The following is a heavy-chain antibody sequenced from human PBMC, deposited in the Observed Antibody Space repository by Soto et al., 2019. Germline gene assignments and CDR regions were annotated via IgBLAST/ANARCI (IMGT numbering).Heavy chain of an antibody. V-gene: IGHV5-51*01. CDR1: GYSFTSYW. Sequence: GESLKISCKGSGYSFTSYWIGWVRQMPGKGLEWMGIIYPGDSDTRYSPSFQGQVTISADKSISTAYLQWSSLKASATAMYYCASYYCSSTSCYDWFDPWGQGTLVTVSS. CDR2: IYPGDSDT. D-gene: IGHD2-2*01. CDR3: ASYYCSSTSCYDWFDP. J-gene: IGHJ5*02.